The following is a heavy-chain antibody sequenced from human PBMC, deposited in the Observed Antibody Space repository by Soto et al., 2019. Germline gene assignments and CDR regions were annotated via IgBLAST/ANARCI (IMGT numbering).Heavy chain of an antibody. Sequence: ASVKVSCXASGYTFTGYYMHWVRQAPGQGLEWMGWINPNSGGTNYAQKFQGWVTMTRDTSISTAYMELSRLRSDDTAVYYCAREGQNYGDNLGMDVWGQGTTVTVSS. V-gene: IGHV1-2*04. CDR3: AREGQNYGDNLGMDV. D-gene: IGHD4-17*01. CDR1: GYTFTGYY. CDR2: INPNSGGT. J-gene: IGHJ6*02.